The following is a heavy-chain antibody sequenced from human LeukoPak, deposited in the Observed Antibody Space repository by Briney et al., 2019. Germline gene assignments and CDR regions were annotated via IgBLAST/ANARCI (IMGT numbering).Heavy chain of an antibody. Sequence: SETLSLTCTVSGGSISSYYWSWIRQPPGKGLEWIGYIYYSGSTNYNPSLKSRVTISVDTSKNQLSLKLSSVTAADTAVYYCARGIVAAPTAYWGQGTLVTVSS. V-gene: IGHV4-59*01. CDR2: IYYSGST. J-gene: IGHJ4*02. CDR3: ARGIVAAPTAY. CDR1: GGSISSYY. D-gene: IGHD5-12*01.